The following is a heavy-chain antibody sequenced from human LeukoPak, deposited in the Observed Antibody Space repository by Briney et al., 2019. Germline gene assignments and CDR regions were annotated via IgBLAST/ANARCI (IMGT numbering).Heavy chain of an antibody. Sequence: GGSLRLSCAASGFTFSSYGMHWVRQAPCKGLEWVSYISSSGSTIYYADSVKGRFTISRDNAKNSLYLQMNSLRAEDTAVYYCARDGPAAPYFDYWGQGTLVTVSS. D-gene: IGHD2-2*01. V-gene: IGHV3-48*04. CDR2: ISSSGSTI. CDR3: ARDGPAAPYFDY. CDR1: GFTFSSYG. J-gene: IGHJ4*02.